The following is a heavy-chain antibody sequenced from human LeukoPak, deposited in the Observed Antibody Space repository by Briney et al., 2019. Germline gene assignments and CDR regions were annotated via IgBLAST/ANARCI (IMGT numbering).Heavy chain of an antibody. V-gene: IGHV1-69*13. CDR2: IIPIFGTA. J-gene: IGHJ4*02. D-gene: IGHD4-17*01. CDR1: GGTFSSYA. Sequence: SVTVSCKASGGTFSSYAISWVRQAPGQGLEWMGGIIPIFGTANYAQKFQGRVAITADESTSTAYMELSSLRSEDTAVYYCARFNRWGTDYGEYYFDYWGQGTLVTVSS. CDR3: ARFNRWGTDYGEYYFDY.